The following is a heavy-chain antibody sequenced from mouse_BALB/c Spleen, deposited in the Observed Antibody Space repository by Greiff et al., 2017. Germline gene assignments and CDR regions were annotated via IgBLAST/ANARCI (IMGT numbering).Heavy chain of an antibody. CDR1: GFTFSSYG. Sequence: EVKLVESGGDLVKPGGSLKLSCAASGFTFSSYGMSWVRQTPDKRLEWVATISSGGSYTYYPDSVKGRFTISRDNAKNTLYLQMSSLKSEDTAMYYCARRGATEDYWGQGTTLTVSS. J-gene: IGHJ2*01. V-gene: IGHV5-6*02. CDR3: ARRGATEDY. CDR2: ISSGGSYT. D-gene: IGHD3-1*01.